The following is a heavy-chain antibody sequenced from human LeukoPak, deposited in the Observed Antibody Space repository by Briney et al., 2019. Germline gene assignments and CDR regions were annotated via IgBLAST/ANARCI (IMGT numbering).Heavy chain of an antibody. CDR1: GFTVSSNS. J-gene: IGHJ4*02. V-gene: IGHV3-53*05. CDR3: ARVSVYDSSGYYY. CDR2: IYSDNT. D-gene: IGHD3-22*01. Sequence: GGSLRLSCTVSGFTVSSNSMSWVRQAPGKGLEWVSFIYSDNTHYSDSVKGRFTISRDNSKNTLYLQMNSLRSEDTAVYYCARVSVYDSSGYYYWGQGTLVTVSS.